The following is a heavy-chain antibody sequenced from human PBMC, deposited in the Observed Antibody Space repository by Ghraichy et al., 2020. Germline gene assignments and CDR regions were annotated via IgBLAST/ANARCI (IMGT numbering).Heavy chain of an antibody. J-gene: IGHJ4*02. Sequence: GESLNISCAASGFTFSSYSMNWVRQAPGKGLEWVSYISSSSRFIYYADSVKGRFTISRDNAKNSLYLQLNSLRAEDTAVYYCARDEPLTTVVTTLDYWGQGTLVTVSS. CDR1: GFTFSSYS. V-gene: IGHV3-48*01. CDR2: ISSSSRFI. D-gene: IGHD4-23*01. CDR3: ARDEPLTTVVTTLDY.